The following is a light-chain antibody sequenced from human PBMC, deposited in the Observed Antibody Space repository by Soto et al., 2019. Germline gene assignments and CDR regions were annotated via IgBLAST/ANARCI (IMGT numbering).Light chain of an antibody. CDR1: QSLVHSDGIAY. V-gene: IGKV2-30*02. CDR3: MQGTHWPIT. J-gene: IGKJ5*01. CDR2: KAS. Sequence: DVVMTQSPLSLPVTLGQPASIASRCNQSLVHSDGIAYFSWFQQRPGRSPRRLIYKASNRDSGVPARFSGSGSGTDFALKISRVEAEDVGVYYCMQGTHWPITFGQGTRLEIK.